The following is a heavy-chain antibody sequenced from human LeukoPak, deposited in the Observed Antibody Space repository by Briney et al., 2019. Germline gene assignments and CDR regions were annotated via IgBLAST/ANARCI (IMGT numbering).Heavy chain of an antibody. J-gene: IGHJ4*02. CDR3: ARGTGDTAMVFDFDY. Sequence: GSLRLSCAASGFTFSSYSMTWVRQPPGKGLEWIGEINHSGSTNYNPSLKSRVTISVDTSKNQFSLKLSSVTAADTAVYYCARGTGDTAMVFDFDYWGQGTLVTVSS. D-gene: IGHD5-18*01. CDR2: INHSGST. CDR1: GFTFSSYS. V-gene: IGHV4-34*01.